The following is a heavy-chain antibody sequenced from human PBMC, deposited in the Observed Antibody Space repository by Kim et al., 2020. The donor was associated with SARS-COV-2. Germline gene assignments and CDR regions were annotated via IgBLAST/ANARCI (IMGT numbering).Heavy chain of an antibody. CDR3: ATLSSGYFYGMDV. J-gene: IGHJ6*02. D-gene: IGHD5-12*01. Sequence: GYADSVKGRLTISRDNAKNSLYLQMNSLRADDTALYYCATLSSGYFYGMDVWGQGTTVTVSS. V-gene: IGHV3-9*01.